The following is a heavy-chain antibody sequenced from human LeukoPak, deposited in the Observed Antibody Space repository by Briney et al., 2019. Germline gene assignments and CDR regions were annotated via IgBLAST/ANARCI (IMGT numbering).Heavy chain of an antibody. CDR3: ARGYYYESSADFDY. CDR1: GFTFSNYG. D-gene: IGHD3-22*01. Sequence: GGSLRLSCEASGFTFSNYGMHWVRQAPGKGLEWVAVISYGGSNKFYADSVKGRLTISRDNSKNMLYVQMNSLRAEDTAVYYCARGYYYESSADFDYWGLGTLVTVSS. V-gene: IGHV3-30*03. J-gene: IGHJ4*02. CDR2: ISYGGSNK.